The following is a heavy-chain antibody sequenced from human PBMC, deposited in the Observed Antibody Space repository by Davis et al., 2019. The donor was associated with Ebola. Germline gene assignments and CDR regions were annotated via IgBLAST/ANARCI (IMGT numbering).Heavy chain of an antibody. Sequence: MPSETLSLTCTVSGGSISSGGYYWSWIRQHPGKGLEWIGYIYYSGSTYYNPSLKSRLTISVDTSKNQFSLILSSVTAADTAVYYCARSYDFWIGYYFDYWGQGTLVIVSS. CDR1: GGSISSGGYY. CDR3: ARSYDFWIGYYFDY. CDR2: IYYSGST. V-gene: IGHV4-31*03. J-gene: IGHJ4*02. D-gene: IGHD3-3*01.